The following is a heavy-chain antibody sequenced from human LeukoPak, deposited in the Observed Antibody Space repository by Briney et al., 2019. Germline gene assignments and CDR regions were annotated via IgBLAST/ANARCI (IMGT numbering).Heavy chain of an antibody. V-gene: IGHV3-30*03. CDR2: ISSDGKMK. Sequence: GGSLRLSCAASGFMFSYYGMHWVRQAPGKGLEWVAIISSDGKMKYYADSVKGRFTIFRDNSENALSLQLHSLRVGDTAIYYCARDGYYDGTGYYPYYYYGMDVWGQGTTVTVSS. CDR1: GFMFSYYG. D-gene: IGHD3-22*01. CDR3: ARDGYYDGTGYYPYYYYGMDV. J-gene: IGHJ6*02.